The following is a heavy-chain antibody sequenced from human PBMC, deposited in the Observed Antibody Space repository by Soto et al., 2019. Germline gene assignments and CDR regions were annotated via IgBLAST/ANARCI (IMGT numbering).Heavy chain of an antibody. CDR1: GFTFSSYS. CDR3: ARDLVYNRNPFGMDV. CDR2: ISSSSSTI. D-gene: IGHD1-20*01. Sequence: PGGSLRLSCAASGFTFSSYSMNWVRQAPGKGLEWVSYISSSSSTIYHADSVKGRFTISRDNAKNSLYLQMNSLRDEDTAVYYCARDLVYNRNPFGMDVWGQGTTVTVSS. V-gene: IGHV3-48*02. J-gene: IGHJ6*02.